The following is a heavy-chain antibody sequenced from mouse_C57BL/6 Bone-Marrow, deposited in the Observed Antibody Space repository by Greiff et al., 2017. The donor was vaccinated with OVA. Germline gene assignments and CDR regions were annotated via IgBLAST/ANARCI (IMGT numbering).Heavy chain of an antibody. V-gene: IGHV1-15*01. CDR2: LDPETGGT. J-gene: IGHJ3*01. D-gene: IGHD1-1*02. Sequence: QVQLKESGAELVRPGASVTLSCKASGYTFTDYEMHWVKQTPVHGLEWIGALDPETGGTAYNQKFKGKAILTADKSSSTAYMELRSLTSEDSAVYYCTNGSFAYWGQGTLVTVSA. CDR1: GYTFTDYE. CDR3: TNGSFAY.